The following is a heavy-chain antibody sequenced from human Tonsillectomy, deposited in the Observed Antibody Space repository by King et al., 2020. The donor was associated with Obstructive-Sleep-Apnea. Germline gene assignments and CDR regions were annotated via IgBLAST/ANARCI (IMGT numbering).Heavy chain of an antibody. CDR3: AKDPGIAALDY. CDR1: GFTFSSYG. Sequence: VQLVESGGGVGQPWRSLRISCAASGFTFSSYGMHWGRQAPGKGLEWVAGISYDGNNKYYADSVKGRFTISSDNSKNTLYLQMNSLRGEDTAVYYCAKDPGIAALDYWGQGTLVTVSS. V-gene: IGHV3-30*18. D-gene: IGHD6-13*01. J-gene: IGHJ4*02. CDR2: ISYDGNNK.